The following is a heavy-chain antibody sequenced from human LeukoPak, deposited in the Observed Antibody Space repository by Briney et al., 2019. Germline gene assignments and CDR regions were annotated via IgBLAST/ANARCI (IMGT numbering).Heavy chain of an antibody. D-gene: IGHD5-12*01. CDR3: ATDLSGRHDY. J-gene: IGHJ4*02. CDR1: GFTFSTYW. V-gene: IGHV3-74*01. Sequence: GGSLRLSCAASGFTFSTYWMHWVRQTPGKGLVWVSRIDTEGNTINYADSVKGRFTISRDNAGDTLYLQMNSLRAEDTGVYYCATDLSGRHDYWGQGALVTVSS. CDR2: IDTEGNTI.